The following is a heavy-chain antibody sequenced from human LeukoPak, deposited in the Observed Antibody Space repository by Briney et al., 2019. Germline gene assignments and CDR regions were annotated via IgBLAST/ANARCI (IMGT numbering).Heavy chain of an antibody. CDR2: IIPIFGTA. CDR3: ARAPGYSSGWQLFDY. J-gene: IGHJ4*02. CDR1: GGTFSSYA. Sequence: SVMVSCKASGGTFSSYAISWVRQAPGQGLEWMGRIIPIFGTANYAQKFQGRVTITTDESTSTAYMELSSLRSEDTAVYYCARAPGYSSGWQLFDYWGQGTLVAVSS. D-gene: IGHD6-19*01. V-gene: IGHV1-69*05.